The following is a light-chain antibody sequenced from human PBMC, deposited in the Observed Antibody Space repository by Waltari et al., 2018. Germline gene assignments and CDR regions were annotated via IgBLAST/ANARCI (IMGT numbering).Light chain of an antibody. J-gene: IGLJ3*02. Sequence: QSVLTQPPSASGTPGQRVTIPCSGSSSNIGSHTVNWYRQLPGTAPTLLIYINYQRPLGVPDRFSGSRSGTSASLAISGLQSEDEADYYCAAWDDGLSGRSWVFGGGTKLTVL. CDR2: INY. CDR1: SSNIGSHT. V-gene: IGLV1-44*01. CDR3: AAWDDGLSGRSWV.